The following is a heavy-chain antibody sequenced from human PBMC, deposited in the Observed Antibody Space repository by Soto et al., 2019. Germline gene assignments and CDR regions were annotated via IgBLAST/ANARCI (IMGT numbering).Heavy chain of an antibody. CDR1: GDSVSSNSAA. D-gene: IGHD3-10*01. CDR3: TGITSFRGMDV. CDR2: TYYRSKWNN. V-gene: IGHV6-1*01. Sequence: SQTLSLSCACSGDSVSSNSAAWYWIRQSPSRGLEWLGRTYYRSKWNNDYALSVKSRITINPDTPKNQFSLHLYSVTPEDTAVYYCTGITSFRGMDVWAQGTPVTVSS. J-gene: IGHJ6*02.